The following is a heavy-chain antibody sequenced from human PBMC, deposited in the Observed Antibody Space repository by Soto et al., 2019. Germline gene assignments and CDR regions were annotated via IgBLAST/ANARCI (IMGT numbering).Heavy chain of an antibody. CDR1: GFTFSSYW. Sequence: EVQLVESGGGLVQPGGSLRLSCAASGFTFSSYWMHWVRQAPGKGLVWVSRINNDGSSTNYADSVKGRFTISRDNAKNTLYLQMSSLRAEDTAVYYCARAGYSGYDPFYYSDYWGQGTLVTVAS. D-gene: IGHD5-12*01. CDR3: ARAGYSGYDPFYYSDY. J-gene: IGHJ4*02. V-gene: IGHV3-74*01. CDR2: INNDGSST.